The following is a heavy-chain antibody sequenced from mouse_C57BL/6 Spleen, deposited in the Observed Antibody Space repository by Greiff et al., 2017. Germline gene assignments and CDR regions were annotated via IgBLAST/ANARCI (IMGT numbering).Heavy chain of an antibody. CDR2: INPYNGGT. CDR1: GYTFTDYY. Sequence: EVQLQESGPVLVKPGASVKMSCKASGYTFTDYYMNWVKQSHGKSLEWIGVINPYNGGTSYNQKFKGKATLTVDKSSSTAYMELNSLTSEDSAVYYCARTLNYSKGFYAMDYWGQGTSVTVSS. D-gene: IGHD2-5*01. J-gene: IGHJ4*01. CDR3: ARTLNYSKGFYAMDY. V-gene: IGHV1-19*01.